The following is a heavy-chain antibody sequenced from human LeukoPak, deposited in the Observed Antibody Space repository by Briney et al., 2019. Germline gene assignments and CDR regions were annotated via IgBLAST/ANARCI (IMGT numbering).Heavy chain of an antibody. J-gene: IGHJ4*02. D-gene: IGHD5-12*01. V-gene: IGHV4-61*08. CDR3: AREYSAFDY. CDR2: IYYSGST. CDR1: GDPISSYSDY. Sequence: PSETLSLTCTVSGDPISSYSDYKWTWIRQPPGKRLEWIGYIYYSGSTNYNPSLRSRVTISLDTSKNQFSLKLTSVTAADTAVYYCAREYSAFDYWSQGTLVTVSS.